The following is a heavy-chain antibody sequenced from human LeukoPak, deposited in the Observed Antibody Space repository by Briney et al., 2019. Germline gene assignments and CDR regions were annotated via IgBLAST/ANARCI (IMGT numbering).Heavy chain of an antibody. D-gene: IGHD2-2*01. J-gene: IGHJ4*02. CDR3: ARGGAYCSSTSCYEFDY. V-gene: IGHV3-30*04. CDR2: ISYDGSNK. CDR1: GFTFSSYA. Sequence: PGRSLRLSCAASGFTFSSYAMHWVRQAPGKGLEWVAVISYDGSNKYYADSVKGRFTISRDNSKNTLYLQMNSLRAEDTAVYYCARGGAYCSSTSCYEFDYWGQRTLVTVSS.